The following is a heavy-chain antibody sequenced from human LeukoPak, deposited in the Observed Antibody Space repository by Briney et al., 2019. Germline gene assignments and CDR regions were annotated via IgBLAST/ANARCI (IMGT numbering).Heavy chain of an antibody. Sequence: PLETLSLTCAVNGGSFSGYYWNWIRQPPGKRLEWIGEINHTGITNYNPSLKRRVTISVDTSQKQFSLRLNSLTAADTAVYYCARGRYLTTLGGAAAGFLDNWGQGTLVTVSS. V-gene: IGHV4-34*01. CDR1: GGSFSGYY. CDR2: INHTGIT. CDR3: ARGRYLTTLGGAAAGFLDN. J-gene: IGHJ4*02. D-gene: IGHD6-13*01.